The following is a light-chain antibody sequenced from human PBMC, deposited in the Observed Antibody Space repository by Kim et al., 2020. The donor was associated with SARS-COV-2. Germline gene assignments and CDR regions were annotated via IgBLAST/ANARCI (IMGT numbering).Light chain of an antibody. CDR1: QTINNR. Sequence: AQGERATLSCRASQTINNRLVWYQQKPGQAPRLLIYDATTRATGVPARFIGSGSETDFTLNISSLQSEDFAVYYCQQSNDWPPLTFGQGTKVDIK. J-gene: IGKJ1*01. CDR3: QQSNDWPPLT. V-gene: IGKV3-15*01. CDR2: DAT.